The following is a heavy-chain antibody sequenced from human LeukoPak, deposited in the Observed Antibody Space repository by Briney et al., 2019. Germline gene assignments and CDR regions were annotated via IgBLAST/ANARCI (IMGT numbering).Heavy chain of an antibody. D-gene: IGHD1-26*01. CDR1: GGSISSSDYY. Sequence: SETLSLTCTVSGGSISSSDYYWDWIRQPPGKGLEWIGSMTDSGRTYYNPSLKSRVTISVDTSKNQLSLNVRSVTAADTAVYYCARRTSNPVGAIDYWGQGTLVTVSS. V-gene: IGHV4-39*01. J-gene: IGHJ4*02. CDR3: ARRTSNPVGAIDY. CDR2: MTDSGRT.